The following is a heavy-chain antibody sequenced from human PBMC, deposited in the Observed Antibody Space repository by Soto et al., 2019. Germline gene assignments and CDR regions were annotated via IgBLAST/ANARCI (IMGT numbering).Heavy chain of an antibody. CDR1: GGSFSGYY. CDR2: INHSGST. CDR3: ARGRIQLWLRYFDY. D-gene: IGHD5-18*01. V-gene: IGHV4-34*01. Sequence: QVQLQQWGAGLLKPSETLSLTCAVYGGSFSGYYWSWIRQPPGKGLEWIGEINHSGSTNYNPSLKSRVTLSVATSKTPFSLKLSSVTAADTAVDYCARGRIQLWLRYFDYWGQGTLVTVSS. J-gene: IGHJ4*02.